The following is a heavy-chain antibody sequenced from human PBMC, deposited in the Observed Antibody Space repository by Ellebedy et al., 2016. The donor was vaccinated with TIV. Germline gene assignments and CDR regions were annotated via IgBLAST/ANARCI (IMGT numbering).Heavy chain of an antibody. D-gene: IGHD4-17*01. CDR3: ATDGSYGDYRSPAHAFEF. J-gene: IGHJ3*01. CDR1: GFTFSSYW. V-gene: IGHV3-7*01. CDR2: INQAGSEK. Sequence: GGPLRLSCAAPGFTFSSYWMSWVRQAPGKGLEWVANINQAGSEKYYVDSVKGRFTISRDNARNSLYLQMNSLGADDTAVYYCATDGSYGDYRSPAHAFEFWGQGTMVTVSS.